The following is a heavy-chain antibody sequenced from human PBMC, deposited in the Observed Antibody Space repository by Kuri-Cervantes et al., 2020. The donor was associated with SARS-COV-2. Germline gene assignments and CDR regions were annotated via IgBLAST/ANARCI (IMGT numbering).Heavy chain of an antibody. V-gene: IGHV3-23*01. Sequence: GESLKISCVASGFSSSDYAMSRVRQTPGKGLEWISVISGSAGRTYYADSVKGRFTVSKDNFRNTLYLQMNSLRAEDTAVYYCAKEIRLYYYMDVWGKGTTVTVSS. CDR2: ISGSAGRT. D-gene: IGHD6-19*01. CDR1: GFSSSDYA. J-gene: IGHJ6*03. CDR3: AKEIRLYYYMDV.